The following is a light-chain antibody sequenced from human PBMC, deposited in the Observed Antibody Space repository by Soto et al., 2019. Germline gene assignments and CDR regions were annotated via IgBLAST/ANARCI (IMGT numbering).Light chain of an antibody. CDR1: QDISGY. V-gene: IGKV1-9*01. CDR3: QHPKWA. CDR2: AAS. J-gene: IGKJ1*01. Sequence: IQLTQSPSSLYASVGDRVTITCRASQDISGYVAWYQQRPGRAPQLLIYAASALQTGVPSRFSGSGSGTDFTLTITSLQPEDFGTYYCQHPKWAFGQGTTVEI.